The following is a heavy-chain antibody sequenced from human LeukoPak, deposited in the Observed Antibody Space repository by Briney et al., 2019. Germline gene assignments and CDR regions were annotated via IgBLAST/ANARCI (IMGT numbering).Heavy chain of an antibody. CDR1: GYTLTELS. V-gene: IGHV1-24*01. CDR3: ATDLSY. Sequence: RVSGTVSGYTLTELSMHWVRQAPGQGLEWMGGFGPEDGETIYAQKFQGRVTMTEDTSTDTAYMELSSLRSEDTAVYYCATDLSYWGQGTLVTVSS. CDR2: FGPEDGET. J-gene: IGHJ4*02.